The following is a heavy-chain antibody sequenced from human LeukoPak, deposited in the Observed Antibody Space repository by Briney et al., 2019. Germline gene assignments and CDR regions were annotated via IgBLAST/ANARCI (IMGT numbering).Heavy chain of an antibody. Sequence: GGSLRLSCAASGFTFSSYGMHWVRQAPGKGLEWVAVIWYDGSNKYYADSVKGRFTISRDNSKNTLYLQMNSLRAEDTAVYYCARDEAAGEVRGLDYWGQGTLVTVSS. J-gene: IGHJ4*02. CDR2: IWYDGSNK. CDR3: ARDEAAGEVRGLDY. D-gene: IGHD3-10*01. V-gene: IGHV3-33*01. CDR1: GFTFSSYG.